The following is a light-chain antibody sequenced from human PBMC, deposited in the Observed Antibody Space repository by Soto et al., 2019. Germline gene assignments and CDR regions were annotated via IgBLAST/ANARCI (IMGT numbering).Light chain of an antibody. CDR2: GAS. J-gene: IGKJ4*01. CDR1: QSVKSNY. Sequence: EIVLTQSPGTLSLSPGERATLSCRASQSVKSNYLAWYQQKPGQAPRLLIYGASSRATGIPDRFSGSGSGTDFTLTISRLEPEDFAVYYCQQYVSSPLTFGGGTKVEIK. V-gene: IGKV3-20*01. CDR3: QQYVSSPLT.